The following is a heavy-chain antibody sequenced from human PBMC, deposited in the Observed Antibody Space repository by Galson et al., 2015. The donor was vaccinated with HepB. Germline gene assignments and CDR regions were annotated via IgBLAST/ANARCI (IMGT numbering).Heavy chain of an antibody. CDR3: ARDNLGESYLDP. J-gene: IGHJ5*02. CDR2: IYYSGST. CDR1: GGSVSSGSYY. D-gene: IGHD3-10*01. V-gene: IGHV4-61*01. Sequence: SETLSLTCTVSGGSVSSGSYYWSWIRQPPGKGLEWIGYIYYSGSTNYNPSLKSRVTISVDTSKNQFSLKLSSVTAADTAVYYCARDNLGESYLDPWGQGTLVTVSS.